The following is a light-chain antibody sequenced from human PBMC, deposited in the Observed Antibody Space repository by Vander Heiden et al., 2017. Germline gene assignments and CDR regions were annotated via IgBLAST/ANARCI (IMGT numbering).Light chain of an antibody. J-gene: IGKJ1*01. CDR2: AAS. CDR1: QSISTY. V-gene: IGKV1-39*01. CDR3: HQSNITPPP. Sequence: DIQMTQSPSSLSASVGARVTITCRASQSISTYLNWYQRKPGKAPNPLIHAASSLQSGFPSSFSGGDSGTDFPLTITVLQPKNFATSSCHQSNITPPPFGQGARWKSN.